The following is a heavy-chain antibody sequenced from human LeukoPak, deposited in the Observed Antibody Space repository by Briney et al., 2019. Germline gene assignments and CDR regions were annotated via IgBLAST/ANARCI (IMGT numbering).Heavy chain of an antibody. CDR3: AKRELAPYPRFQH. J-gene: IGHJ1*01. CDR1: GFTFSSYA. V-gene: IGHV3-30-3*02. CDR2: ISYDGSNK. D-gene: IGHD3-10*01. Sequence: GRSLRLSCAASGFTFSSYAMHWVRQAPGKGLEWVAVISYDGSNKYYADPVKGRFTISRDNSKSTLYLQTNSLRAEDTAVYYCAKRELAPYPRFQHWGQGTLVTVSS.